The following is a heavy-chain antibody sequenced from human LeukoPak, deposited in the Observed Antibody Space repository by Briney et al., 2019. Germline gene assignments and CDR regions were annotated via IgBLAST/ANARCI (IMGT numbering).Heavy chain of an antibody. CDR2: ISYDGSNK. CDR3: ARVYYYDSSGYGGAFDI. CDR1: GFTFSSYG. V-gene: IGHV3-30*03. J-gene: IGHJ3*02. D-gene: IGHD3-22*01. Sequence: GRSLRLSCAASGFTFSSYGMHWVRQAPGKGLEWVAVISYDGSNKYYADSVKGRFTISRDNSKNTLYLQMNSLRAEDTAVYYCARVYYYDSSGYGGAFDIWGQGTMVTVSS.